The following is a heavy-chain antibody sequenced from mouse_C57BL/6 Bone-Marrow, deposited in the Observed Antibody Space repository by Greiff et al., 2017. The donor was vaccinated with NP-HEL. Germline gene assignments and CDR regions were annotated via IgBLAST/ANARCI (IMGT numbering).Heavy chain of an antibody. CDR3: ARDGAYYSNYGAWFAY. Sequence: QVQLQQSGAELARPGASVKLSCKASGYTFTSYGISWVTQRTGQGLEWIGEIYPRSGNTYYNEKFKGKATLTADKSSSTAYMELRSLTSEDSAVYFCARDGAYYSNYGAWFAYWGQGTLVTVSA. D-gene: IGHD2-5*01. J-gene: IGHJ3*01. CDR1: GYTFTSYG. CDR2: IYPRSGNT. V-gene: IGHV1-81*01.